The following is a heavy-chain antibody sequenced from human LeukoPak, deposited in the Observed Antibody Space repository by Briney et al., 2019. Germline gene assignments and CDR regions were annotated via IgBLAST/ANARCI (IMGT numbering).Heavy chain of an antibody. CDR3: ARHGSSYSSSRGWFDP. J-gene: IGHJ5*02. CDR1: GGSISSYY. D-gene: IGHD6-13*01. V-gene: IGHV4-59*08. Sequence: SETLSLTCTVSGGSISSYYWSWIRQPPGKGLEWIGYIYYSGSTSYNPSLKSRVTISVDTSKDQFSLKLSSVTAADTAVYYCARHGSSYSSSRGWFDPWGQGTLVTVSS. CDR2: IYYSGST.